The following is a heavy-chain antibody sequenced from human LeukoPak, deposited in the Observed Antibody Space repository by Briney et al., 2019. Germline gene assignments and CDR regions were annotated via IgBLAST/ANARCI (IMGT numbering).Heavy chain of an antibody. D-gene: IGHD6-13*01. J-gene: IGHJ5*02. CDR1: GFALNSYS. CDR3: ARVAVAGPTGWFDP. Sequence: GGSLRLSCAASGFALNSYSLAWVRQAPGKGLEWVSSISSTSAYIHYADSVKGRFTISRDNIDNVVYLQMNSLRAEDTAVYYCARVAVAGPTGWFDPWGQGTLVTVSS. CDR2: ISSTSAYI. V-gene: IGHV3-21*01.